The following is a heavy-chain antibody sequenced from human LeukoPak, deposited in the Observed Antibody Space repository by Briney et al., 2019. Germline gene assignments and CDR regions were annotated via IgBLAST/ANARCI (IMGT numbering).Heavy chain of an antibody. V-gene: IGHV4-34*01. CDR3: ARASNYYFDY. CDR1: GGSFSGYY. Sequence: PSETLSLTCAVYGGSFSGYYWSWIRQPPGKGLEWIGSIYHSGSTYYNPSLKSRVTISVDTSKNQFSLKLSSVTAADTAVYYCARASNYYFDYWGQGTLVTVSS. D-gene: IGHD4-11*01. J-gene: IGHJ4*02. CDR2: IYHSGST.